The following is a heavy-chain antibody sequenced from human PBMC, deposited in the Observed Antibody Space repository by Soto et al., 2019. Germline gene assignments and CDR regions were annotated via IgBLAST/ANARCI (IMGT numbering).Heavy chain of an antibody. CDR1: GGSISSGDYY. J-gene: IGHJ6*02. CDR3: ARERVPHRSYYYYGMDF. V-gene: IGHV4-30-4*01. Sequence: SSETLSLTCTVSGGSISSGDYYWSWIRQPPGKGLEWIGYIYYSGSTYYNPSLKSRVTISVDTSKNQFSLKLSSVTAADTAVYYCARERVPHRSYYYYGMDFSGQGTTVTVSS. D-gene: IGHD3-10*01. CDR2: IYYSGST.